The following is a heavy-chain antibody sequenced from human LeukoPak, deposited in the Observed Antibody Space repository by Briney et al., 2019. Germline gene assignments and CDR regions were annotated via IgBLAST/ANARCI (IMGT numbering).Heavy chain of an antibody. CDR3: AREMAGSGWYSDY. D-gene: IGHD6-19*01. CDR1: GITVSSNY. Sequence: GGSLRLSCVASGITVSSNYMTWVRQVPGKGLEWVSVMFSGGDTAYADSVKGRFTISRDNSKNTLYLEMNSLRAEDTAVYYCAREMAGSGWYSDYWGQGTLVIVSS. V-gene: IGHV3-66*01. CDR2: MFSGGDT. J-gene: IGHJ4*02.